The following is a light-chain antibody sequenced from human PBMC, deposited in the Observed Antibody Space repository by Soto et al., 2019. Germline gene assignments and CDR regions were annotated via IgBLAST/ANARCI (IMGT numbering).Light chain of an antibody. Sequence: EIGLTQSQGTLSFDPGERATLSCRASQGVSSSYLAWYTQKPGQAPRLLIYGAHGRATGIPDRFSGSGSGTYFTLTSIRLEPEDFAVYYCQQYGSLPMYTVGQRTKLEIK. J-gene: IGKJ2*01. V-gene: IGKV3-20*01. CDR1: QGVSSSY. CDR3: QQYGSLPMYT. CDR2: GAH.